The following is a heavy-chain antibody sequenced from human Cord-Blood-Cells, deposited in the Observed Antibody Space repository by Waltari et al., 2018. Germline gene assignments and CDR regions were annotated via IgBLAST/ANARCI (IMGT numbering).Heavy chain of an antibody. Sequence: QVQLVQSGAEVKKPGASVKVSCKASGYTFTGYYMHWERQAPGQGLEWMGWSNSNSGGTNYAQKLKCRVTMTRDASISTAYMELGRLRSDDRAVYYCARAGGDYGDYDCGQGVLVTVSS. CDR3: ARAGGDYGDYD. V-gene: IGHV1-2*02. D-gene: IGHD4-17*01. CDR1: GYTFTGYY. CDR2: SNSNSGGT. J-gene: IGHJ4*02.